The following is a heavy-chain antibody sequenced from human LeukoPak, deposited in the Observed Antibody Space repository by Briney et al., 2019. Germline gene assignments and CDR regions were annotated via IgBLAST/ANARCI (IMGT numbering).Heavy chain of an antibody. CDR3: ARLFYYGGSGYYGAFEY. CDR1: GGSLSGHY. J-gene: IGHJ4*02. CDR2: INHSGSS. V-gene: IGHV4-34*01. D-gene: IGHD3-22*01. Sequence: SETLSLTCAVYGGSLSGHYWSWIRQRPGKGLEWIGEINHSGSSNYSPSLKSRVTISVDTSKNQFSLKLTSVTAADTAVYYCARLFYYGGSGYYGAFEYWGQGNLVTVSS.